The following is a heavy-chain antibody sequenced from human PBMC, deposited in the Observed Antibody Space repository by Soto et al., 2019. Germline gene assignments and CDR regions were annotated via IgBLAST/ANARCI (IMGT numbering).Heavy chain of an antibody. D-gene: IGHD2-15*01. Sequence: SETPSLTCTVSCGSVRSSGYYWGWIRQPPGMGLEWIGSIYYSGSTYYNPSLKSRVTTSVDTSKNQFSLKLSSVTAADTAVYYCARHYAVVLYHFDYWGLGTLVTVSS. CDR1: CGSVRSSGYY. CDR3: ARHYAVVLYHFDY. J-gene: IGHJ4*02. CDR2: IYYSGST. V-gene: IGHV4-39*01.